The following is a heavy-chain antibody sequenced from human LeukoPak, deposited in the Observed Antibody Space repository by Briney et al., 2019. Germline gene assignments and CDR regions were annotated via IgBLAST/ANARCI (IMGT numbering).Heavy chain of an antibody. D-gene: IGHD5-24*01. Sequence: SETLSLTCTVSGGSISSYYWSWIRQPPGKGLEWIGHIYYSGSTNYNPSLESRVTISLDTSKNQFSLKLSSVNAADTAVYYCARPRRDGYNPDAFDIWSQGTMVTVSS. J-gene: IGHJ3*02. V-gene: IGHV4-59*01. CDR1: GGSISSYY. CDR3: ARPRRDGYNPDAFDI. CDR2: IYYSGST.